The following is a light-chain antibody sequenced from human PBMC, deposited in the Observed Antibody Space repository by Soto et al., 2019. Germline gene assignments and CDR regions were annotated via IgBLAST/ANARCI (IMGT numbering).Light chain of an antibody. CDR3: LQDYGYPRT. Sequence: IQMTQSPSSLSASVGDRVTITCRASQGIRIDLAWYKKKSGNAPKLLIYAPSSLQSGVPSRFSGSGFGSDFTLTISSLQPEDFATYYCLQDYGYPRTFGQGTSVEI. CDR2: APS. CDR1: QGIRID. V-gene: IGKV1-6*01. J-gene: IGKJ1*01.